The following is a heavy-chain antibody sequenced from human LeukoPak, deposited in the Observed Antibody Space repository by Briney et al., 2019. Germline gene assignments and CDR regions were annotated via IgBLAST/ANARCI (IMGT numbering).Heavy chain of an antibody. D-gene: IGHD6-13*01. CDR3: ATAGSSSWFRGPYYYYYMDV. CDR1: VYTHTELS. Sequence: ASVPDSCKVSVYTHTELSMHWVRQAPGRGPEWMGGFDPEDGETLYALKFQGRVTMTEDTSTDTAYMELSSLRSEDTAVYYWATAGSSSWFRGPYYYYYMDVWGKGTTVTVSS. V-gene: IGHV1-24*01. J-gene: IGHJ6*03. CDR2: FDPEDGET.